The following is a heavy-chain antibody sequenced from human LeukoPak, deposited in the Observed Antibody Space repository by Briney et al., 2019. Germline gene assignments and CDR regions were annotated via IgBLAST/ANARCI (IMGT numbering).Heavy chain of an antibody. CDR2: ISVYNGNT. D-gene: IGHD6-13*01. Sequence: GASVKVSCKASGYTFTSYGISWVRQAPGQGLEWMGWISVYNGNTNYAQKLQGRVTMTTDTSTSTAYMELRSLRPDDTAVYYCARGPYSSSWYGYYYYYMDVWGKGTTVTVSS. V-gene: IGHV1-18*01. CDR3: ARGPYSSSWYGYYYYYMDV. CDR1: GYTFTSYG. J-gene: IGHJ6*03.